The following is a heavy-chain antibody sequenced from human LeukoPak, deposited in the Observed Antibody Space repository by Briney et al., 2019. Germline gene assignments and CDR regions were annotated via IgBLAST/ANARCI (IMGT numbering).Heavy chain of an antibody. V-gene: IGHV4-59*01. Sequence: SETLSLTCTVSGGSISSYYWSWIRQPPGKGLEWIGYIYYSGSTNYNPSLKSRVTISVDTSKNQFSLRLSSVTAADTAVYYCARDLRRFDPWGQGTLVTVSS. J-gene: IGHJ5*02. CDR1: GGSISSYY. CDR2: IYYSGST. CDR3: ARDLRRFDP.